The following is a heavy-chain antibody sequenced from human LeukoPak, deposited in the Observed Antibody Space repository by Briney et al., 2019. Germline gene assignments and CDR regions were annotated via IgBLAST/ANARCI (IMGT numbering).Heavy chain of an antibody. CDR1: GGSFSGYY. V-gene: IGHV4-34*01. CDR2: INHSGST. J-gene: IGHJ4*02. Sequence: SETLSLTCAVYGGSFSGYYWSWIRQPPGKGLVWIGEINHSGSTNYNPSLKSRVTISVDTSKNQFSLKLSSVTAADTAVYYCARGDYCSGGSCYSPPFDYWGQGTLVTVSS. D-gene: IGHD2-15*01. CDR3: ARGDYCSGGSCYSPPFDY.